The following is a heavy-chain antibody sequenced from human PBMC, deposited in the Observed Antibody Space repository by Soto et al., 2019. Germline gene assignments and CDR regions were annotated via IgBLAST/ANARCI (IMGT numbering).Heavy chain of an antibody. Sequence: SETLSLTCTVSGGSISSYYWSWIRQPPGKGLEWIGYIYYSGSTNYNPSLKSRVTISVDTSKNQFSLKLSSVTAADTAVYYCARVTLLWFGESWKYSFDYWGQGTLVPVS. CDR3: ARVTLLWFGESWKYSFDY. D-gene: IGHD3-10*01. V-gene: IGHV4-59*01. CDR2: IYYSGST. CDR1: GGSISSYY. J-gene: IGHJ4*02.